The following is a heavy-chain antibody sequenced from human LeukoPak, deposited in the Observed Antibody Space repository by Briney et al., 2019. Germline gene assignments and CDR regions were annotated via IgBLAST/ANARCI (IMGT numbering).Heavy chain of an antibody. D-gene: IGHD3-22*01. CDR3: ARDYYDSRGEAFDI. V-gene: IGHV4-59*11. J-gene: IGHJ3*02. CDR2: IFYVGST. Sequence: SETLSLTCTVSGDSIGSHYWSWIRQPPGKGLDWIGYIFYVGSTNYNPSLKSRVTISVDTSKNQFSLKLNSVTAADTAVYYCARDYYDSRGEAFDIWGRGTMVTVSS. CDR1: GDSIGSHY.